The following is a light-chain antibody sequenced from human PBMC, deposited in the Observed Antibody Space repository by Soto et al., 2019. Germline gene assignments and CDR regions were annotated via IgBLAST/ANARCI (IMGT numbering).Light chain of an antibody. V-gene: IGKV3-15*01. CDR1: QSVNSD. CDR3: QQNNNWPRS. CDR2: GAS. Sequence: ETVMTQSPATLSVSPGERATLSCRASQSVNSDLAWYQKKPGQAPRLLIYGASTRATGIPARFSGGGSGTEFTFTISSLQSEDFAVYYCQQNNNWPRSFGQGTKAEIK. J-gene: IGKJ1*01.